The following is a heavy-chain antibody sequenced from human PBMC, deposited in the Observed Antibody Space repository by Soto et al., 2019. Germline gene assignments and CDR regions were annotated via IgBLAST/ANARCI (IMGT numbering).Heavy chain of an antibody. D-gene: IGHD6-13*01. CDR3: ARARIAAVTYYYYGMDV. CDR1: GYTFTSYG. CDR2: ISAYNGNT. V-gene: IGHV1-18*04. Sequence: ASVKVSCKASGYTFTSYGISWVRQAPGQGLEWMGWISAYNGNTNYAQKLQGRVTMTTDTSTSTAYMELRSLRSDDTAVYYCARARIAAVTYYYYGMDVWAKGPRSPSP. J-gene: IGHJ6*02.